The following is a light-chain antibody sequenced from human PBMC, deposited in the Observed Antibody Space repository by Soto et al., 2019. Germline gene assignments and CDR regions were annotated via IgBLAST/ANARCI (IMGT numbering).Light chain of an antibody. CDR1: QSLLHSNGYNY. Sequence: DIVMTQSPLSLPVTPGEPASISCRSSQSLLHSNGYNYLDWYLQKPGQSPQLLIYLGSNRSSGVPDRFSGSGSGTDVTLTISRVEAEDVGVYYCKQALQTNTFGQGTKLEIK. CDR2: LGS. CDR3: KQALQTNT. J-gene: IGKJ2*01. V-gene: IGKV2-28*01.